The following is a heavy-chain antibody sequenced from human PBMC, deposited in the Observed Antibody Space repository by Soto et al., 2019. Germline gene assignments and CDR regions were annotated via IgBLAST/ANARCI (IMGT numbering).Heavy chain of an antibody. J-gene: IGHJ4*02. D-gene: IGHD3-10*01. CDR3: TTDNIRGVRYDY. Sequence: GGSLRLSCAASGFTFSNAWMSWVRQAPGKGLEWVGRIKSKTDGGTTDYAAPVKGRFTISRDDSKNTLYLQMNSLKTEDTAVYYCTTDNIRGVRYDYWGQGTLVTVSS. CDR1: GFTFSNAW. V-gene: IGHV3-15*01. CDR2: IKSKTDGGTT.